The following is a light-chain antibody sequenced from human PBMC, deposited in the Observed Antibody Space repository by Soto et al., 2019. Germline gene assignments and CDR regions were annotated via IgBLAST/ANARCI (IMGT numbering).Light chain of an antibody. CDR1: SDSVSTNYY. CDR2: STN. V-gene: IGLV8-61*01. CDR3: VLYMGNGISM. J-gene: IGLJ3*02. Sequence: QAVVTQEPSFSVSPGATVTLTCGLTSDSVSTNYYPSWYQQTPGQAPRTLIYSTNIRSSGVPDRFSGSILGNKAALTITGAQADDESDYYCVLYMGNGISMFGVGTKLTVL.